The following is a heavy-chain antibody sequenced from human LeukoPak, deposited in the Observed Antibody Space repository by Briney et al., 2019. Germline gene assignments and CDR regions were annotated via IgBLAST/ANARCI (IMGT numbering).Heavy chain of an antibody. V-gene: IGHV1-24*01. CDR1: GYTLTGLS. D-gene: IGHD4-17*01. CDR3: ATDNYGDYDS. J-gene: IGHJ4*02. Sequence: ASVKVSCKVSGYTLTGLSMHWVRQAPGKGLEWMGGLEPEDGETIYAQKFQGRVTMTEDTSTDTAYMELSSLRSEDTAVYYCATDNYGDYDSWGQGTLGTVSS. CDR2: LEPEDGET.